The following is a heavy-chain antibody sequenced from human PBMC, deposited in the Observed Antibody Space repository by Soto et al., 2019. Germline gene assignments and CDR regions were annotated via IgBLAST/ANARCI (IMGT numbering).Heavy chain of an antibody. CDR1: GGSVSSGSYY. D-gene: IGHD6-13*01. CDR3: ARVGIAAAGTPYYYGMDV. Sequence: LSLTCTVSGGSVSSGSYYWSWILQPRVKGLEWIGYIYYSGSTNYNPSLKSRVTISVDTSKNQFSLKLSSVTAADTAVYYCARVGIAAAGTPYYYGMDVWGQGTTVTVSS. CDR2: IYYSGST. V-gene: IGHV4-61*01. J-gene: IGHJ6*02.